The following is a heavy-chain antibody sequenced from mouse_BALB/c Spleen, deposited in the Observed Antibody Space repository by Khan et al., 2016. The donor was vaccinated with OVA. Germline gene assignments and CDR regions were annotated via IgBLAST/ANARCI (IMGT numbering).Heavy chain of an antibody. J-gene: IGHJ2*01. D-gene: IGHD1-1*01. Sequence: VQLQQSGPELVKPGASVKIPCKASGYIFTDYNMDWVKQSHGKSLEWIGDINPNNGGTIYNQKFKGKATLTVDKSSSTAYMELRSLTSEDSAVYYCARTGYGSLGYWGQGTTLTVSA. CDR3: ARTGYGSLGY. CDR2: INPNNGGT. CDR1: GYIFTDYN. V-gene: IGHV1-18*01.